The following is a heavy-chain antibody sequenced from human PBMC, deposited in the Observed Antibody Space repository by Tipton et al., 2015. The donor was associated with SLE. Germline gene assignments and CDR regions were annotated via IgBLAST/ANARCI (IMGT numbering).Heavy chain of an antibody. Sequence: QVQLVQSGSELKKPGASVKVSCKASGYSFSDYVLNWVRQVPGQGLEWMGWINTNTGNPTYAQGFTGRFVFSLDTSVSTTYLQISSLKPEDTAVYYCARGGGSGTTFRYYSYMDVWGKGTTVTVSS. CDR3: ARGGGSGTTFRYYSYMDV. CDR2: INTNTGNP. J-gene: IGHJ6*03. CDR1: GYSFSDYV. V-gene: IGHV7-4-1*02. D-gene: IGHD3-10*01.